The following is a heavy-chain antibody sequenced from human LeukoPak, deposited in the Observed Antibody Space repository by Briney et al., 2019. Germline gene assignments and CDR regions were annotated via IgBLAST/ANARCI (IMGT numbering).Heavy chain of an antibody. CDR2: ISYDGSHK. J-gene: IGHJ5*02. CDR3: AKGARGDTVTSIVGLNWFDP. V-gene: IGHV3-30*18. Sequence: PGGSLRLSCVASGFTFSSYNMHWVRQAPGKGLEWVAVISYDGSHKYYADSVKGRFSISRDNSKNTLYLQMNSLRADDTAVYYCAKGARGDTVTSIVGLNWFDPWGQGTLVTVSS. CDR1: GFTFSSYN. D-gene: IGHD4-17*01.